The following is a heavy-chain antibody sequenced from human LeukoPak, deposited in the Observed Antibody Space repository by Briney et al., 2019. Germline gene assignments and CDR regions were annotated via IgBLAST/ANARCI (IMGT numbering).Heavy chain of an antibody. CDR3: TRVLTTDRGWYTFEF. D-gene: IGHD6-19*01. CDR2: ARNKPNSCST. CDR1: GFTFSDHH. V-gene: IGHV3-72*01. J-gene: IGHJ4*02. Sequence: PGGSLRLSCEGSGFTFSDHHMDWVRLAPGMGLEWVGRGPARNKPNSCSTQYATSVRGRFTISRDDSKNSLYLQISSLTTEDTAMYYCTRVLTTDRGWYTFEFWGQGVLVTVSS.